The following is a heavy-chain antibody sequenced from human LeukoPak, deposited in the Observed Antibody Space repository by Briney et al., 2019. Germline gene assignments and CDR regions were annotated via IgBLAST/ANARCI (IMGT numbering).Heavy chain of an antibody. D-gene: IGHD3-22*01. CDR2: IYTSGST. Sequence: PSETLSLTCTVSGGSISSYYWSWIRQPAGKGLEWIGRIYTSGSTNYNPSLKSRVTMSVDTSKNQFSLKLSSVTAADTAMYYCARDDYDSSGYYGPPRYYYYGMDVWGQGTTVTVSS. V-gene: IGHV4-4*07. CDR3: ARDDYDSSGYYGPPRYYYYGMDV. CDR1: GGSISSYY. J-gene: IGHJ6*02.